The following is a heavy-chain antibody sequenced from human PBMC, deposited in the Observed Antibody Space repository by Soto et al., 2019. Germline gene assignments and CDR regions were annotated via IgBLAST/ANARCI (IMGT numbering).Heavy chain of an antibody. V-gene: IGHV4-59*08. CDR1: GGSISSYY. Sequence: QVQLQESGPGLVKPSETLSLTCTVSGGSISSYYWCWIRLPPRKGLEWIGHIYYSGSTNYNPSLKSRLTISVATSNNQFYLKLTSVTAADTAVYYCANRWAAAFAYWGQGTLVTVSS. CDR2: IYYSGST. J-gene: IGHJ4*02. CDR3: ANRWAAAFAY. D-gene: IGHD2-2*01.